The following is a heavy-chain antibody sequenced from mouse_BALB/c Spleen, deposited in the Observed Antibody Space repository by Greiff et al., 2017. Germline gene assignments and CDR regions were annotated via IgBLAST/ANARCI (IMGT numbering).Heavy chain of an antibody. Sequence: QVQLKESGPGLVAPSQSLSITCTVSGFSLTSYGVHWVRQPPGKGLEWLGVIWAGGSTNYNSALMSRLSISKDNSKSQVFLKMNSLQTDDTAMYYCARDPFIYYYAMDYWGQGTSVTVSS. CDR3: ARDPFIYYYAMDY. V-gene: IGHV2-9*02. J-gene: IGHJ4*01. D-gene: IGHD1-1*01. CDR1: GFSLTSYG. CDR2: IWAGGST.